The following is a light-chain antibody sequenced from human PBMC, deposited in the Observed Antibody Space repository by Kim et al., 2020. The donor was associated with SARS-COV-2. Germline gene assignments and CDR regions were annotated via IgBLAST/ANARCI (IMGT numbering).Light chain of an antibody. CDR2: QDS. V-gene: IGLV3-1*01. CDR3: QASDV. CDR1: KLGDKY. Sequence: SYELTQPPSVSVSPGQTASITCSGDKLGDKYACWYQQKPGQSPVLVIYQDSKRPSGIPERFSGSNSGNTATLTISGTQAMDEADYYCQASDVFGGGTQLTVL. J-gene: IGLJ2*01.